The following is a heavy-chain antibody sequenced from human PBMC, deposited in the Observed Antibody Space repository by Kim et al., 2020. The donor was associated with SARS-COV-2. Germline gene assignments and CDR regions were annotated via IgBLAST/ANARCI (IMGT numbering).Heavy chain of an antibody. D-gene: IGHD3-3*01. CDR3: ARAYYDFWSGFDY. V-gene: IGHV6-1*01. J-gene: IGHJ4*02. Sequence: YAVSVNSRITINPDTSKNQFSLHLNSVTPEDTAVYYCARAYYDFWSGFDYWGQGTLVTVSS.